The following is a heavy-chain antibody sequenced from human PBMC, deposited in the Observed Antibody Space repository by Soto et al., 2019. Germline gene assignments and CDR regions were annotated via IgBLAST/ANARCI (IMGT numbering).Heavy chain of an antibody. CDR1: GGSMSSGDYS. CDR3: ARRGSGSYSDY. J-gene: IGHJ4*02. CDR2: IYYGGST. V-gene: IGHV4-30-2*01. Sequence: SETLSLTCAVSGGSMSSGDYSWNWIRQPPGKGLEWIGYIYYGGSTYNNPSLQSRVTMSLDRSRNQFSLKLNSVTAADTAVYYCARRGSGSYSDYWGQGTLVTVSS. D-gene: IGHD3-10*01.